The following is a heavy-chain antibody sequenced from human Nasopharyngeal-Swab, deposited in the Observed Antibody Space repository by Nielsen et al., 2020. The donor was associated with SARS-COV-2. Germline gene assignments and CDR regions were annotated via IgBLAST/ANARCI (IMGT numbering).Heavy chain of an antibody. J-gene: IGHJ4*02. Sequence: RQAPGKGLEWIGSIYYSGSTYYNPSLKSRVTISVDTSKNQFSLKLSSVTAADTAVYYCAAYPGVRTYYYDSSGYPRDYWGQGTLVTVSS. CDR3: AAYPGVRTYYYDSSGYPRDY. CDR2: IYYSGST. D-gene: IGHD3-22*01. V-gene: IGHV4-39*07.